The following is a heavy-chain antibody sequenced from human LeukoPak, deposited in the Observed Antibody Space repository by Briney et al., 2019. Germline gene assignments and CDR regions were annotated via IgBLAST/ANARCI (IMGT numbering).Heavy chain of an antibody. CDR3: ARELLWFGELSTVDY. CDR1: GGSISSYY. Sequence: SETLSLTCTVSGGSISSYYWSWIRQPAGKGLEWIGRIYTSGSTNYNPSLKSRVTMSVDTSKNQFSLKLSSVTAADTAVYYCARELLWFGELSTVDYWGQGTLVTVSS. V-gene: IGHV4-4*07. J-gene: IGHJ4*02. D-gene: IGHD3-10*01. CDR2: IYTSGST.